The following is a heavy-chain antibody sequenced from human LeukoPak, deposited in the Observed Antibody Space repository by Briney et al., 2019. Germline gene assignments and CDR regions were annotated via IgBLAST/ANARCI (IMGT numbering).Heavy chain of an antibody. V-gene: IGHV3-15*01. D-gene: IGHD3-3*01. CDR3: TTERPRFLEWLYHYYYMDV. CDR2: IKSKTDGGTT. Sequence: GGSLRLSCAASGFTFSNAWMSWVRQAPGKGLEWVGRIKSKTDGGTTDYAAPVKGRFTISRDDSKNTLYLQMNSLKTEDTAAYYCTTERPRFLEWLYHYYYMDVWGKGTTVTVSS. CDR1: GFTFSNAW. J-gene: IGHJ6*03.